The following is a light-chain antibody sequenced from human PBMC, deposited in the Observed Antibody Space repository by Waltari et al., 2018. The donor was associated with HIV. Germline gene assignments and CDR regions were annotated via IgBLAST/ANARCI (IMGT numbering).Light chain of an antibody. CDR2: RES. CDR3: QQYSVDFYT. J-gene: IGKJ2*01. Sequence: DIRMTQSPSPLSASVGDRVTATCRASQNISNWLAWYQQRPGKAPRLLIHRESNLEYGVSSRFSASGSGTQFTLTSTGLQPEDFATYYCQQYSVDFYTFGQGTRL. V-gene: IGKV1-5*03. CDR1: QNISNW.